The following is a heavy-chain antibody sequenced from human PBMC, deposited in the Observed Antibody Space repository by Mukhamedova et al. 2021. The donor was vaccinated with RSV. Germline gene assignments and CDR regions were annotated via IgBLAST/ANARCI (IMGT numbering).Heavy chain of an antibody. J-gene: IGHJ4*02. Sequence: GSNKYYADSVKGRFTISRDNSKNTLYLQMNSLRAEDTAVYYCARDGNYDSSGYILCWGQGTLVTVSS. V-gene: IGHV3-30*01. CDR2: GSNK. D-gene: IGHD3-22*01. CDR3: ARDGNYDSSGYILC.